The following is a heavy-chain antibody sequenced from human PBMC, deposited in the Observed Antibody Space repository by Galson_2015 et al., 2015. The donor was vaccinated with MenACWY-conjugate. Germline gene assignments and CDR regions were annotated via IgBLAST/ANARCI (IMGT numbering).Heavy chain of an antibody. J-gene: IGHJ3*02. CDR3: AKASFGVTIGEVFAFDT. CDR2: ISTSGSRT. Sequence: SLRLSCAASGFSFSTFGMSWVRQAPGKGPEWVSAISTSGSRTYYADPVKGRFTISRDNSENTLYLQMNSLRAEDTAVYYCAKASFGVTIGEVFAFDTWGQGTMITVSS. CDR1: GFSFSTFG. D-gene: IGHD3-3*01. V-gene: IGHV3-23*01.